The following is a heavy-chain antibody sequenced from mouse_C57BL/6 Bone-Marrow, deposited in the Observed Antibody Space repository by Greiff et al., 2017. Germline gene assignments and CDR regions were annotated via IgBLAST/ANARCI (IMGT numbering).Heavy chain of an antibody. J-gene: IGHJ3*01. CDR1: GYAFTNYL. CDR3: ARSKNWDSWFAY. D-gene: IGHD4-1*01. V-gene: IGHV1-54*01. CDR2: INPGSGGT. Sequence: VQLQQSGAELVRPGTSVKVSCKASGYAFTNYLLEWVKQRPGQGLEWIGVINPGSGGTNYNEKFKGKATLTADKSSSTAYMQLSSLTSEDSAVDFCARSKNWDSWFAYWGQGTLVTVSA.